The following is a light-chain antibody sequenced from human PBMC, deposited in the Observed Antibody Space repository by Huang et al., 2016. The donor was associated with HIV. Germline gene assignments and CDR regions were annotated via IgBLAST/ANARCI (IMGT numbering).Light chain of an antibody. CDR1: QSISSN. Sequence: EIVMTQSPATLSVSPGESVTLSCRASQSISSNLAWYQQKPGQAPRLLIFGASIRATGVSARFSGSGSGTEFTLTISSLQSEDFAVYYCHQYNNWPPRYTFGQGTRLETK. V-gene: IGKV3-15*01. J-gene: IGKJ2*01. CDR3: HQYNNWPPRYT. CDR2: GAS.